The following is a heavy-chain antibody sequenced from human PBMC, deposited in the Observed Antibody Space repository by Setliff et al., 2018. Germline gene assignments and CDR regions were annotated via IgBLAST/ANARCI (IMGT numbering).Heavy chain of an antibody. CDR2: IKQDGSEK. V-gene: IGHV3-7*01. J-gene: IGHJ4*02. CDR1: GFTFSSYW. Sequence: GSLRLSCAASGFTFSSYWMSWVRQAPGKGLEWVANIKQDGSEKFYVDSLKGRFTISRDNAKNSLYLQMNSLRAEDTAVYYCARVGRYVDFDYWGQGTLVTVSS. CDR3: ARVGRYVDFDY. D-gene: IGHD3-16*01.